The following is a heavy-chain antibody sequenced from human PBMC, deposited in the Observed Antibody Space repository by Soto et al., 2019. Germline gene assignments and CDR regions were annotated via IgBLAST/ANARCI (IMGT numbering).Heavy chain of an antibody. CDR1: GFTFRSYA. J-gene: IGHJ6*02. CDR3: AKEEAYSSSWYYYYGMDV. V-gene: IGHV3-23*01. Sequence: PGGSLRPPCAASGFTFRSYAMSWVRQAPGRGLEWVSGISGSGGITYYADSVKGRFTISRDNSKNTLYLQMNSLRAEDTAVYYCAKEEAYSSSWYYYYGMDVWGQGTTVTVSS. D-gene: IGHD6-13*01. CDR2: ISGSGGIT.